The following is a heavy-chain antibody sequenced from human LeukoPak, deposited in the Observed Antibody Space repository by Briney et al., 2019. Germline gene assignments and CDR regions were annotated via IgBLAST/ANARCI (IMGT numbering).Heavy chain of an antibody. J-gene: IGHJ6*02. Sequence: GGSLRLSCAASGFTFSSYSMNWVRQAPGKGLEWVSYISSSSSTIYYADSVKGRFTISRDNAKNSLYLQMNSLRDEDTAVYYCARVGIVVVPAATIYYYYGMDVWGQGTTVTVSS. D-gene: IGHD2-2*01. V-gene: IGHV3-48*02. CDR2: ISSSSSTI. CDR1: GFTFSSYS. CDR3: ARVGIVVVPAATIYYYYGMDV.